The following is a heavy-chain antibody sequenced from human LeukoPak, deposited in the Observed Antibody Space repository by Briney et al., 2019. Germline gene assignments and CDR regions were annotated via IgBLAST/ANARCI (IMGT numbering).Heavy chain of an antibody. J-gene: IGHJ4*02. D-gene: IGHD6-13*01. V-gene: IGHV4-39*01. CDR2: IYYSGST. CDR3: ARRLIAAAGTFVY. CDR1: GGSISSSSYY. Sequence: SETLSLTCTVSGGSISSSSYYWGWIRQPPGKGLEWIGSIYYSGSTYYNPSLKSRVTISVDTSKNQFSLKLSSVTAADTAVYYCARRLIAAAGTFVYWGQGTLVTVSS.